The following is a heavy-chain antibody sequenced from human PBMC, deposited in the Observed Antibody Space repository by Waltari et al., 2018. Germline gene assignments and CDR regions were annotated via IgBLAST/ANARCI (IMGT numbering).Heavy chain of an antibody. D-gene: IGHD6-13*01. Sequence: QLQLQESGPGLVKPSETLSLTCTVPGGSISSSSYYWGWIRQPPGKGLGWIGSIYYSGSTYYNPSLKSRVTISVDTSKNQFSLKLSSVTAADTAVYYCARHMGAVIATARMDVWGQGTTVTVSS. V-gene: IGHV4-39*01. CDR1: GGSISSSSYY. CDR3: ARHMGAVIATARMDV. J-gene: IGHJ6*02. CDR2: IYYSGST.